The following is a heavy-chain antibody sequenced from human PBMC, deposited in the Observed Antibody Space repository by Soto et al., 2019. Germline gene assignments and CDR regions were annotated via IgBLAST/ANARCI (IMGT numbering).Heavy chain of an antibody. CDR2: ASARNTNT. Sequence: EVQLLESGGGLVQPGGSLRLSCAASGFTFSSHVMSWVRQAPGRGLEWVAAASARNTNTYYADSVKGRFTISRDNSKSTVCVQLDSLRVEDTAVYHCAKDVTSHGPRGYSSSWYGWFDPWGQGTLVVVSS. CDR3: AKDVTSHGPRGYSSSWYGWFDP. V-gene: IGHV3-23*01. J-gene: IGHJ5*02. CDR1: GFTFSSHV. D-gene: IGHD6-13*01.